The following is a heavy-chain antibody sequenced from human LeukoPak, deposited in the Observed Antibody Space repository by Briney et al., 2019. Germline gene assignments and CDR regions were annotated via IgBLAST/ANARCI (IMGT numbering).Heavy chain of an antibody. Sequence: GGSLRLSCAASGFTFSTYGMHWVRQAPGKGLEWVAFIRYDGSNKYYADSVKGRFTISRDNSKNTLYLQMNSLRAEDTAVYYCAKVGSSGWYGGYWGQGTLVTVSS. CDR3: AKVGSSGWYGGY. D-gene: IGHD6-19*01. V-gene: IGHV3-30*02. CDR1: GFTFSTYG. CDR2: IRYDGSNK. J-gene: IGHJ4*02.